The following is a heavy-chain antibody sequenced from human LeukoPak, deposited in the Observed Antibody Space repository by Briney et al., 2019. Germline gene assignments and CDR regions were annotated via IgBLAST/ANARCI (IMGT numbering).Heavy chain of an antibody. CDR3: ARRCITMVRGVSSAFDI. Sequence: GGSREISGQGSGSSFTSYWIGWVRRLPGKGLEWMGIFYPGDSDTRYRPSCQGQVTISADKSISTAYLQWSSLKASDTAMYYCARRCITMVRGVSSAFDIWGQGTMVTVSS. V-gene: IGHV5-51*01. CDR1: GSSFTSYW. CDR2: FYPGDSDT. J-gene: IGHJ3*02. D-gene: IGHD3-10*01.